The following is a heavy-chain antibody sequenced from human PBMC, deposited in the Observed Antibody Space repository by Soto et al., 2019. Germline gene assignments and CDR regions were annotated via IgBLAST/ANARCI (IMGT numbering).Heavy chain of an antibody. D-gene: IGHD2-15*01. Sequence: PGGSLRLSCAASGFTFSSYAMHWVRQAPGKGLEWVAVISYDGSNKYYADSVKGRFTISRDNSKNTLYLQMNSLRAEDTAVYYCAREGAGAHLARLGYCSGGSCYSGGYYYGMDVWGQGTTVTVSS. V-gene: IGHV3-30-3*01. CDR3: AREGAGAHLARLGYCSGGSCYSGGYYYGMDV. CDR1: GFTFSSYA. CDR2: ISYDGSNK. J-gene: IGHJ6*02.